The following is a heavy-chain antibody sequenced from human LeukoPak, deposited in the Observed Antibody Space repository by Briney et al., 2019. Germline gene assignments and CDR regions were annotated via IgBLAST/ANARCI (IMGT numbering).Heavy chain of an antibody. D-gene: IGHD3-10*01. CDR1: GYTFTGYY. CDR3: ARGMYYYGSGSYYPYFDY. J-gene: IGHJ4*02. CDR2: INPNSGGT. Sequence: GASVKVSCKASGYTFTGYYMHWVRQAPGQGLEWMGWINPNSGGTNYAQKFQGRVTMTRDTSISTAYMELSRLRSDDTAVYYCARGMYYYGSGSYYPYFDYWGQGTLVTVSS. V-gene: IGHV1-2*02.